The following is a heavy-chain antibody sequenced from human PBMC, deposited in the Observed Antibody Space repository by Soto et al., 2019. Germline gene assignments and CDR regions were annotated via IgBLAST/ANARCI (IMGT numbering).Heavy chain of an antibody. CDR1: GGSISSYY. J-gene: IGHJ6*03. V-gene: IGHV4-59*01. CDR3: ARAPSGWTYYMDV. D-gene: IGHD6-25*01. CDR2: IYYSGYT. Sequence: SETLSLTCTVSGGSISSYYWSWIRQPPGKGLEWIGYIYYSGYTNYNPSLKSRVTISVDTSKNHFSLKLSSVTAADTAVYYCARAPSGWTYYMDVWGKGTTVTVSS.